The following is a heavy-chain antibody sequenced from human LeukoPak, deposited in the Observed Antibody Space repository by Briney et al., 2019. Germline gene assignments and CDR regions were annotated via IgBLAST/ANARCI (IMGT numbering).Heavy chain of an antibody. CDR1: GFTFSSYW. J-gene: IGHJ4*02. CDR2: INSDGSST. CDR3: AKGRYESSGFNWAA. V-gene: IGHV3-74*01. D-gene: IGHD3-22*01. Sequence: PGGSLRLSCAASGFTFSSYWMHWVRQAPGKGLVWVSRINSDGSSTNYADSVKGRLTISRDNAKNTLYLQMNSLRAEDTAVYYCAKGRYESSGFNWAAWGQGTLVTVSS.